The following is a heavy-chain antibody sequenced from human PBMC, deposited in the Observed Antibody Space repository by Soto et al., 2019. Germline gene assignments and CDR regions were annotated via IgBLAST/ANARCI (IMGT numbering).Heavy chain of an antibody. CDR1: GYTFTSYD. Sequence: ASVIVSCKASGYTFTSYDINWVRQATGQGLEWMGWMKPNSGNTGYAQKFQGRVTMTRNTSISTAYIELSSLRSEDTAVYYCARRGYSSSWYYYYYYGIDVWGHWTTVTVSS. D-gene: IGHD6-13*01. J-gene: IGHJ6*02. V-gene: IGHV1-8*01. CDR2: MKPNSGNT. CDR3: ARRGYSSSWYYYYYYGIDV.